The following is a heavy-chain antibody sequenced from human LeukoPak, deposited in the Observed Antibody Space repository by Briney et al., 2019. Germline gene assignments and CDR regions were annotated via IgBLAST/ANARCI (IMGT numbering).Heavy chain of an antibody. J-gene: IGHJ4*02. D-gene: IGHD5-12*01. CDR2: ISWNSGSI. CDR1: GFTFDDYG. CDR3: AKAPLSGWLRFSFDY. Sequence: GGSLRLSCAASGFTFDDYGMHWVRQAPGKGLEFVSGISWNSGSIGYADSVKGRFTISRENAKNSLYLQTNSLRAEDTALYYCAKAPLSGWLRFSFDYWGQGTLVTVSS. V-gene: IGHV3-9*01.